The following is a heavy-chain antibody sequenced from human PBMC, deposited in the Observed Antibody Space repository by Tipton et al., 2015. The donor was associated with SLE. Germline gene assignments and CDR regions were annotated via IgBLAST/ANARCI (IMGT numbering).Heavy chain of an antibody. J-gene: IGHJ4*02. CDR1: GGTFSSYA. Sequence: QVQLVQSGAEVKKPGSSVKVSCKASGGTFSSYAISWVRQAPGQGLEWMGGIIPIFGTANYAQKFQGRVTITADESTSTAYMDLSSLRSEDTAVYYCARRILRDCTKGVCWSPYYFDYWGQGTLVTVSS. D-gene: IGHD2-8*01. CDR2: IIPIFGTA. V-gene: IGHV1-69*01. CDR3: ARRILRDCTKGVCWSPYYFDY.